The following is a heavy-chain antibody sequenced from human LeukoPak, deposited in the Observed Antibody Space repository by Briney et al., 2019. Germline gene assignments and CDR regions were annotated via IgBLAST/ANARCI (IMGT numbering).Heavy chain of an antibody. CDR1: GGSISSSSYY. V-gene: IGHV4-39*01. J-gene: IGHJ4*02. D-gene: IGHD4-17*01. CDR3: ARHYGDYRYYFDY. Sequence: SETLSLTCTVSGGSISSSSYYWGWIRQPPGKGLEWIGSIYYSGSTYYNPSLKSRVTISVDTSKNQFSLKLSSVTAADTAVYYCARHYGDYRYYFDYWSQRTLVTVSS. CDR2: IYYSGST.